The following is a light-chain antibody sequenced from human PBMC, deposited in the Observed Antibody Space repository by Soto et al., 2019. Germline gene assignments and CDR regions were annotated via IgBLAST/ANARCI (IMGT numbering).Light chain of an antibody. CDR2: YDS. V-gene: IGLV3-21*04. CDR3: QVWYSSSDHVV. J-gene: IGLJ2*01. Sequence: SYELTQPPSVSVAPGKTARITCGGNNIGRKSVHWYQQKPGQAPVLVISYDSDRPSGIPERFSGSNSGSTATLTISRVEAGDEADYYCQVWYSSSDHVVFGGGTKRPVL. CDR1: NIGRKS.